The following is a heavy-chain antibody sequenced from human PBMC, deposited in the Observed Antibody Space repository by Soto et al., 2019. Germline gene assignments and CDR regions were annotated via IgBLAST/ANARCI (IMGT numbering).Heavy chain of an antibody. CDR3: ARVPGRTCSSTSCYAAGGYYYYYMDV. D-gene: IGHD2-2*01. CDR2: IYYSGST. CDR1: GGSISSYY. J-gene: IGHJ6*03. V-gene: IGHV4-59*01. Sequence: QVQLQESGPGLVKPSETLSLTCTVSGGSISSYYWSWIRQPPGKGLEWIGYIYYSGSTNYNPSPKSRVTISVDTSKNQFSLKLSSVTAADTAVYYCARVPGRTCSSTSCYAAGGYYYYYMDVWGKGTTVTVSS.